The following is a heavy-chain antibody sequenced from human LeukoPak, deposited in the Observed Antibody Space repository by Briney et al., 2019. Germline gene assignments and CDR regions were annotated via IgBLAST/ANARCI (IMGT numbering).Heavy chain of an antibody. D-gene: IGHD2-2*01. CDR2: INHSGST. CDR1: GGSFSGYY. CDR3: AGRSTFPPYCSSTSCYHFDY. V-gene: IGHV4-34*01. Sequence: SETLSLTCAVYGGSFSGYYWSWIRQPPGKGLEWIGEINHSGSTNYNPSLKSRVTISVDTSKNQFSLKLSSVTAADTAVYYCAGRSTFPPYCSSTSCYHFDYWGQGTLVTVSS. J-gene: IGHJ4*02.